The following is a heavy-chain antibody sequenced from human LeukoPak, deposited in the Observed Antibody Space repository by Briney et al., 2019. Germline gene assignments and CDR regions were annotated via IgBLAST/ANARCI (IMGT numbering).Heavy chain of an antibody. D-gene: IGHD3-3*01. J-gene: IGHJ6*03. CDR1: GYSISGGYY. CDR3: ATLWSGTLYMDV. CDR2: IYHSGST. Sequence: SETLSLTCAVSGYSISGGYYWGWIRQPPGKGLEWIGSIYHSGSTYYNPSLKSRVTISVDTSKNQFSLKLSSVTAADTAVYYCATLWSGTLYMDVWGKGTTVTVSS. V-gene: IGHV4-38-2*01.